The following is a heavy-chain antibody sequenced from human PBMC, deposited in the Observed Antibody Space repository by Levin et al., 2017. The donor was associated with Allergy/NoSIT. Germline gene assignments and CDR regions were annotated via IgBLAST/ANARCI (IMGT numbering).Heavy chain of an antibody. CDR3: ARDRVVASSGTFYYYGMAV. V-gene: IGHV4-61*01. J-gene: IGHJ6*02. CDR1: GGSVSTGSYY. D-gene: IGHD2-15*01. CDR2: IHYSGST. Sequence: SETLSLTCTVSGGSVSTGSYYWSWIRQPPGKALEWIGHIHYSGSTKYNPSLKSRVSISVDTSKNQFSLTLKSVTAADTAVYFCARDRVVASSGTFYYYGMAVWGQGTTVTVSS.